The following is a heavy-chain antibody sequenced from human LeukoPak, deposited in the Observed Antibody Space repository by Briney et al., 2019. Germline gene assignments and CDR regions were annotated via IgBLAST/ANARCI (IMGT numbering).Heavy chain of an antibody. CDR1: GYTFTDYY. CDR3: AGPSYCSGGRCPFDY. V-gene: IGHV1-2*02. CDR2: ISPKSGGT. J-gene: IGHJ4*02. D-gene: IGHD2-15*01. Sequence: GASMKVSCKASGYTFTDYYVHWVRQAPGQGLEWMGWISPKSGGTSYPQKFQGRVTMTTDTSTSTAYMELRSLRSDDTAVYYCAGPSYCSGGRCPFDYWGQGTLVTVSS.